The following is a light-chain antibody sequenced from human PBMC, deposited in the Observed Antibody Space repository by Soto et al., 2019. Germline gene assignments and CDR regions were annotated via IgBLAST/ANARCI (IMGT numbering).Light chain of an antibody. J-gene: IGLJ3*02. CDR2: EVI. CDR3: SSYPSTRWV. V-gene: IGLV2-14*01. Sequence: QSALTQPASVSGSPGQSITISCTAISSDITTYNYVSWYQHHPGKAPKLIIYEVINRPSGVSNRFSGPKSGNTASLTISGPQAEDEADYYCSSYPSTRWVFGGGTKLTVL. CDR1: SSDITTYNY.